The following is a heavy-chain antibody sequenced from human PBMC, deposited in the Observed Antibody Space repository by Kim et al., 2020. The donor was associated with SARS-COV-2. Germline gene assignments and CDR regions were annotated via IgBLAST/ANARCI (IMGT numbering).Heavy chain of an antibody. J-gene: IGHJ6*02. CDR1: GGTFSSYA. CDR3: ASARLNYYYYYGMDV. Sequence: SVKVSCKASGGTFSSYAISWVRQAPGQGLEWMGRIIPILGIANYAQKFQGRVTITADKSTSTAYMELSSLRSEDTAVYYCASARLNYYYYYGMDVWGQGTTVTVSS. V-gene: IGHV1-69*04. CDR2: IIPILGIA.